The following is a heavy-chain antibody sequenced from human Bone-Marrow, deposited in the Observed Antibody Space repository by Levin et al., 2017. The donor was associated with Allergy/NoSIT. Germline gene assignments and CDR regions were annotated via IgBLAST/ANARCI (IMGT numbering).Heavy chain of an antibody. J-gene: IGHJ6*02. CDR2: IWYDGSNK. CDR1: GFTFSSYG. Sequence: PGGSLRLSCAASGFTFSSYGMHWVRQAPGKGLEWVAVIWYDGSNKYYADSVKGRFTISRDNSKNTLYLQMNSLRAEDTAVYYCARGVASGIAAAGRTPYYYYGMDVWGQGTTVTVSS. V-gene: IGHV3-33*01. CDR3: ARGVASGIAAAGRTPYYYYGMDV. D-gene: IGHD6-13*01.